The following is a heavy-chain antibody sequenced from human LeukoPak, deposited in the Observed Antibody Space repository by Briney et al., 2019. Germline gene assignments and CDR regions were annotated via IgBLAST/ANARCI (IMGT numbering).Heavy chain of an antibody. D-gene: IGHD3-3*01. CDR1: GFTFSDYY. CDR2: ISSSGSTT. V-gene: IGHV3-11*01. J-gene: IGHJ6*03. Sequence: PGGSLRLSCAASGFTFSDYYMSWIRQAPGKGLEWVSYISSSGSTTYYADSVKGRFTISRDNSKNTLYLQMNSLRAEDTAVYYCAKDVDFLFLYMDVWGKGTTVTVSS. CDR3: AKDVDFLFLYMDV.